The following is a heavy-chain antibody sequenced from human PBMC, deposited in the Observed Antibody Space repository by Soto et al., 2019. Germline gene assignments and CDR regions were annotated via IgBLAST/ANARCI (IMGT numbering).Heavy chain of an antibody. CDR2: IYYSGST. J-gene: IGHJ6*03. V-gene: IGHV4-59*08. D-gene: IGHD3-3*01. Sequence: PSEILSLTCTVSGGSISSYYWSWIRQPPGKGLEWIGYIYYSGSTNYNPSLKSRVTISVDTSKNQFSLKLSSVTAADTAVYYCAKNDFSGPGKYYYYYYYMDVWGKGTTVTVSS. CDR1: GGSISSYY. CDR3: AKNDFSGPGKYYYYYYYMDV.